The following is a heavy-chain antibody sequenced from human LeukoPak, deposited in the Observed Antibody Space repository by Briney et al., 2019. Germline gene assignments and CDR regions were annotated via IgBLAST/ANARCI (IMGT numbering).Heavy chain of an antibody. Sequence: SQTLSLTCAISGDSFSTNSAAWNWIRQSPSRGLEWLGRTYYRSKWYNDYAVSVKSRITINPDTSKNQFSLQLKSVTPEDTAVYYCAREEDDCSGGSCYFWSDPWGQGTLVTVSS. V-gene: IGHV6-1*01. CDR3: AREEDDCSGGSCYFWSDP. J-gene: IGHJ5*02. CDR2: TYYRSKWYN. D-gene: IGHD2-15*01. CDR1: GDSFSTNSAA.